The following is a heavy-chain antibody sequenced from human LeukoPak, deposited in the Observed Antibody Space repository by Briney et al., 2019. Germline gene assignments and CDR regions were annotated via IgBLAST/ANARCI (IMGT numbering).Heavy chain of an antibody. CDR2: ISGRSGST. V-gene: IGHV3-23*01. CDR1: GFTFSTSA. D-gene: IGHD1-26*01. Sequence: GGSLRLSCAASGFTFSTSAMSWVRQAPGKGLEWVSGISGRSGSTYYADSVKGRFTISRDNSKNTLYLQMNSLRAEDTAVYYCAKAGSIRFDYWGQGTLVSVSS. J-gene: IGHJ4*02. CDR3: AKAGSIRFDY.